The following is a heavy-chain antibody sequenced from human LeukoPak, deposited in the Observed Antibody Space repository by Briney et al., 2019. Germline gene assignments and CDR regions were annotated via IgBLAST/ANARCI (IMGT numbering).Heavy chain of an antibody. CDR1: GCSISSYY. D-gene: IGHD5-18*01. Sequence: PSETLSLTCTVSGCSISSYYWNWLRQPAGKGLEWIGRIYSSGTTSYNSSLKSRVTMSVDTSKNQFSLKLGSVTAADTAVFYCARDVGGYNYVYSLDSWGQGTLVSVSS. J-gene: IGHJ4*02. CDR3: ARDVGGYNYVYSLDS. V-gene: IGHV4-4*07. CDR2: IYSSGTT.